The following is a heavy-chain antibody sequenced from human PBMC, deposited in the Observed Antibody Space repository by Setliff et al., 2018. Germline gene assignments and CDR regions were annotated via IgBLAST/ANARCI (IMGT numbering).Heavy chain of an antibody. V-gene: IGHV3-7*01. Sequence: GGSLRLSCTASGLSYINDWVSWVRQAPGKGLEWLASINPHGSEKYYADSVKGRFTISRDNAKNTLYLQMNSLRAEDTAVYYCFGAGTCSYWGQGTLVTVSS. J-gene: IGHJ4*02. CDR1: GLSYINDW. D-gene: IGHD3-10*01. CDR3: FGAGTCSY. CDR2: INPHGSEK.